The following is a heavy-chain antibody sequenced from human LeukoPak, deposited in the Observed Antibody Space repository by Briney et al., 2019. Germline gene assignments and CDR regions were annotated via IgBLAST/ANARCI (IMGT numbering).Heavy chain of an antibody. CDR2: INHSGST. Sequence: PSETLSLTCAVHGGSFSGYYWSWIRRPPGKGLEWIGEINHSGSTNYNPSLKSRVTISVDTSKNQFSLKLSSVTAADTAVYYCARGAWIQLYYYYYYYMDVWGKGTTVTISS. V-gene: IGHV4-34*01. D-gene: IGHD5-18*01. CDR3: ARGAWIQLYYYYYYYMDV. CDR1: GGSFSGYY. J-gene: IGHJ6*03.